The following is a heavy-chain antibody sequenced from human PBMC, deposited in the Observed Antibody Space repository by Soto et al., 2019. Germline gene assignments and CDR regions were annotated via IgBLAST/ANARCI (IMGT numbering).Heavy chain of an antibody. CDR2: IYHSGST. CDR1: GGSISSYY. D-gene: IGHD3-22*01. Sequence: SETLSLTCTVSGGSISSYYWSWIRQPPGKGLEWIGYIYHSGSTDYNPSLKGRVTISVDTSKNQFSLKLTSVTAADTAVYYCARVGYYDSSGYYYFDYWGQGTLVTVSS. CDR3: ARVGYYDSSGYYYFDY. V-gene: IGHV4-59*01. J-gene: IGHJ4*02.